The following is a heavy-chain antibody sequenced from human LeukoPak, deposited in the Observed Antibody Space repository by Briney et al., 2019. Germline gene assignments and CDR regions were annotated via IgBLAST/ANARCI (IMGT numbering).Heavy chain of an antibody. CDR3: ARVGSPIAAAGTVY. CDR2: ITVSGGRA. D-gene: IGHD6-13*01. CDR1: GFTFSSYV. Sequence: GGSLGLSCAASGFTFSSYVMSWVRQAPGKGLEWVSAITVSGGRAYYADSVKGRFTISRDNSRNTLYLQMNSLRAEDTAVYYCARVGSPIAAAGTVYWGQGTLVTVSS. V-gene: IGHV3-23*01. J-gene: IGHJ4*02.